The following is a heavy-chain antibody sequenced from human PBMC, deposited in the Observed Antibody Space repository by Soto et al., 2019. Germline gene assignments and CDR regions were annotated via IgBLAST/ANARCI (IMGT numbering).Heavy chain of an antibody. CDR1: GYTFTRYG. Sequence: ASVKVSCKASGYTFTRYGISWVRQAPGQGLEWMGWISAYNGNTNYAQKLQGRVTMTTDTSTSTAYMELRSLRSDDTAVYYCARDTPFLYYDSSGSYYFDYWGQGTLVTVSS. CDR3: ARDTPFLYYDSSGSYYFDY. D-gene: IGHD3-22*01. CDR2: ISAYNGNT. J-gene: IGHJ4*02. V-gene: IGHV1-18*01.